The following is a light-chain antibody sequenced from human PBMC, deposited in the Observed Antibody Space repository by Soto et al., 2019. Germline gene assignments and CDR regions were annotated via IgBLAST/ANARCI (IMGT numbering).Light chain of an antibody. CDR2: GAS. CDR1: QSVSSN. V-gene: IGKV3-15*01. Sequence: EIVMTQSPATLSVSPGERATLSCRASQSVSSNLAWYQQKPGQAPGLLIYGASTRATGIPARFSGSGSGTEFTLTISSLQSEDFAVYYCQQYNNWPPEWTFGQGTKVEIK. J-gene: IGKJ1*01. CDR3: QQYNNWPPEWT.